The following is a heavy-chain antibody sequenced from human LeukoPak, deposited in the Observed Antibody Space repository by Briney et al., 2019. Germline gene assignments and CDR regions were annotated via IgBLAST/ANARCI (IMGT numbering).Heavy chain of an antibody. D-gene: IGHD1-20*01. CDR1: GYTFTSHG. CDR3: ARDLESITGDTDFDY. Sequence: ASVKVSCKASGYTFTSHGISWVRQAPGQGLEWMGWISAYNGNTNYAQKLQGRVTMTTDTSTSTAYMELRSLRSDDTAVYYCARDLESITGDTDFDYWGQGTLVTVSS. J-gene: IGHJ4*02. CDR2: ISAYNGNT. V-gene: IGHV1-18*01.